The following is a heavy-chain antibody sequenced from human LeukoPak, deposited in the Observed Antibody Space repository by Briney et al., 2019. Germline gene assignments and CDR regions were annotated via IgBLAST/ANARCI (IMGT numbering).Heavy chain of an antibody. J-gene: IGHJ4*02. V-gene: IGHV3-7*01. CDR3: ARGRYPQYYYDSSGYYGSPPFDY. CDR1: GFTFSSYW. CDR2: IKKDGSEK. Sequence: GGSLRLSCAASGFTFSSYWMSWVRQAPGKGLEWVANIKKDGSEKYYVDSVKGRFTISRDNAKNSLYLQMTSLRAEDTAVYYCARGRYPQYYYDSSGYYGSPPFDYWGQGTLVTVSS. D-gene: IGHD3-22*01.